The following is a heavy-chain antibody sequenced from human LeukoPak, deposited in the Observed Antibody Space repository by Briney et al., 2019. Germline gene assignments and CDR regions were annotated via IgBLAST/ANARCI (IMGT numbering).Heavy chain of an antibody. J-gene: IGHJ4*01. CDR2: ISVSGDWT. V-gene: IGHV3-23*01. D-gene: IGHD5-12*01. Sequence: GGSLRLSCEASGFTFSSYYMIWVRQAPGKGLEWVSVISVSGDWTYYADSVKGRFTISRDNSKSTLDLQMNSLRVEDTALYYCAKDIYSAYDLARAFDFWGQGTLVTVST. CDR3: AKDIYSAYDLARAFDF. CDR1: GFTFSSYY.